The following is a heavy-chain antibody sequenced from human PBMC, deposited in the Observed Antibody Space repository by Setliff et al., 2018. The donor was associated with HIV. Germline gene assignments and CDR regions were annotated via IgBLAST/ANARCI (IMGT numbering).Heavy chain of an antibody. D-gene: IGHD1-1*01. V-gene: IGHV4-59*01. CDR2: VDYSGDS. J-gene: IGHJ3*01. Sequence: SVTLSLTCSVSGASLIYYYWSWIRQPPGKGLEWIGFVDYSGDSNYNPSLQSRVTISRDPSKNQVSLTLTSATAADTALYYCARGPGGTVPKPLEAFDVWGQGALVTVSS. CDR3: ARGPGGTVPKPLEAFDV. CDR1: GASLIYYY.